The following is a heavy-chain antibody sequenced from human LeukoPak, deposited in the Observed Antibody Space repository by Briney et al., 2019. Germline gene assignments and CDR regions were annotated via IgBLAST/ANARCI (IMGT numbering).Heavy chain of an antibody. D-gene: IGHD6-19*01. J-gene: IGHJ4*02. CDR2: IYYSGST. Sequence: SETLSLTCTVSGGSISSYYWGWIRQPPGKGLEWIGSIYYSGSTYYNPSLKSRVTISVDTSKNQFSLKLSSVTAADTAVYYCARDPGSGFFDYWGQGTLVTVSS. V-gene: IGHV4-39*07. CDR1: GGSISSYY. CDR3: ARDPGSGFFDY.